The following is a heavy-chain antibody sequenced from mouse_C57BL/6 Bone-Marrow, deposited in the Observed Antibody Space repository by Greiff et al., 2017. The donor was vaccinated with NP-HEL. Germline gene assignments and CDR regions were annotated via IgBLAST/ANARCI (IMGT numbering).Heavy chain of an antibody. CDR3: ARRGAVLRVLYWYFDV. J-gene: IGHJ1*03. CDR2: ISNLAYSI. V-gene: IGHV5-15*04. Sequence: EVQLVESGGGLVQPGGSLKLSCAASGFTFSDYGMAWVRQAPRKGPEWVAFISNLAYSIYYADTVTGRFTISRENAKNTLYLEMSSLRSEDTAMYYCARRGAVLRVLYWYFDVWGTGTTVTVSS. CDR1: GFTFSDYG. D-gene: IGHD1-1*01.